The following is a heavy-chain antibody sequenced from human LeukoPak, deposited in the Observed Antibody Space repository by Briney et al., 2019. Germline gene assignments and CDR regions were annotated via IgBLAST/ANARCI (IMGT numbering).Heavy chain of an antibody. CDR3: AREDVVLVDAVRYYYYGMDV. D-gene: IGHD2-8*01. Sequence: ASVKVSCKASGYNFISYYMHWVRQAPGQGLEWMGIINPSGGSTSYAQKFQDGVTMTRDTSTSTVYMELSSLKSEDTAVYYCAREDVVLVDAVRYYYYGMDVWGQGTTVTVSS. J-gene: IGHJ6*02. CDR2: INPSGGST. V-gene: IGHV1-46*01. CDR1: GYNFISYY.